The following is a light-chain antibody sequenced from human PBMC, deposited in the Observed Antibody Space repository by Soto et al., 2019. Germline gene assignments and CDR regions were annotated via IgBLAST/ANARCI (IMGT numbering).Light chain of an antibody. J-gene: IGKJ1*01. Sequence: EMVLTQSPVTLSLSPGERATLSCRASQSVSSSYLAWYQQKPGQAPRLLIYGASSRATGIPDRFSGSGSGTDFTLTISSLQSEDFAVYYCQQYGRSPTTFGQGTKV. CDR2: GAS. V-gene: IGKV3-20*01. CDR1: QSVSSSY. CDR3: QQYGRSPTT.